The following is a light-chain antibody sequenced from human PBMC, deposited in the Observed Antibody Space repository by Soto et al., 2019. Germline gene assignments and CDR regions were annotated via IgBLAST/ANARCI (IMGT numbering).Light chain of an antibody. Sequence: QSVLTQPPSASGTSGQRVTISCSGSSSNIGTNAVNWYQQLPGTAPKLLIYSTNQRPSGVPDRFSGSKSGTSASLAISGLQSEDEADYYCAAWDDSLNVVFGGGTKVTVL. CDR2: STN. V-gene: IGLV1-44*01. J-gene: IGLJ2*01. CDR1: SSNIGTNA. CDR3: AAWDDSLNVV.